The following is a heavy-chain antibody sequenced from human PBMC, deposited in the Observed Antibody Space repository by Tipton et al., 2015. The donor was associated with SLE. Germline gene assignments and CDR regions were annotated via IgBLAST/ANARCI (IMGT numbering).Heavy chain of an antibody. CDR2: IRFDGSTK. V-gene: IGHV3-30*02. CDR3: ATESDYGAVDAFDM. Sequence: GSLRLSCAVSGFTFSNYGMHWVRQAPGKGLEWVAFIRFDGSTKFYADSVKGRFTISRDNSRNTLDLHMNSLRTEDAAVYYCATESDYGAVDAFDMWGQGTMVTVSS. D-gene: IGHD4-17*01. CDR1: GFTFSNYG. J-gene: IGHJ3*02.